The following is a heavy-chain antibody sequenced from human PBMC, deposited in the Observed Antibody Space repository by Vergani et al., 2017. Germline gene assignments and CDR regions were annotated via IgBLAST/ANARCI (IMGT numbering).Heavy chain of an antibody. CDR1: GGSISSYY. CDR3: ARDRGLYCSSTSCYTDAFDI. CDR2: IYTSGST. D-gene: IGHD2-2*02. J-gene: IGHJ3*02. V-gene: IGHV4-4*07. Sequence: QVQLQESGPGLVKPSETLSLTCTVSGGSISSYYWSWIRQPAGKGLEWSGRIYTSGSTNYNPSLKSRVTMSVDTSKNQFSLKLSSVTAADTAVYYCARDRGLYCSSTSCYTDAFDIWGQGTMVTVSS.